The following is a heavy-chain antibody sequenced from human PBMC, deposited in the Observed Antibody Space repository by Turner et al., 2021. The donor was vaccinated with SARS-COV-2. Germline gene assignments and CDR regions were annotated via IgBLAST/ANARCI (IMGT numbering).Heavy chain of an antibody. CDR2: INQSGST. Sequence: QVQLQQWGAGLLKPSETLSLSCAVHGGSFRGYYWSWIRQPPGKGLDWIGEINQSGSTNYNPSLKSRISISIGTAKNQFSLNLNSVTAADTAVYYCARAGREGFDPWGQGTLVTVSS. V-gene: IGHV4-34*01. CDR1: GGSFRGYY. D-gene: IGHD1-26*01. CDR3: ARAGREGFDP. J-gene: IGHJ5*02.